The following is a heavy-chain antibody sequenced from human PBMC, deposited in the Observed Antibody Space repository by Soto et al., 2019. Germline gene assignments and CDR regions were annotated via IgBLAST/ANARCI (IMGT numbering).Heavy chain of an antibody. Sequence: QLQLQESGPGLVKPSETLSLTCTVSGGSISSSSYYWGWIRQPPGKGLEWIGSIYYSGSTYYNPSLKSRVTISVDTSKNQFSLKLSSVTAADTAVYYCARDNPRIVATIRIWYFDLWGRGTLVTVSS. CDR2: IYYSGST. V-gene: IGHV4-39*02. CDR3: ARDNPRIVATIRIWYFDL. CDR1: GGSISSSSYY. J-gene: IGHJ2*01. D-gene: IGHD5-12*01.